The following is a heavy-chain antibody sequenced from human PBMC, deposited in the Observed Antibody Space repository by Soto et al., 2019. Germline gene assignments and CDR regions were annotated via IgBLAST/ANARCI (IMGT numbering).Heavy chain of an antibody. V-gene: IGHV1-69*12. CDR3: ARDYGGNSAAYYYYGMDV. CDR1: GGTFSSYA. J-gene: IGHJ6*02. D-gene: IGHD4-17*01. Sequence: QVQLVQSGAEVKKPGSSVKVSCKASGGTFSSYAISWVRQAPGQGLEWMGGIIPIFGTANYAQKFQGRVTITADESTSTAYRELSSLRSEDTAVYYCARDYGGNSAAYYYYGMDVWGQGTTVTVSS. CDR2: IIPIFGTA.